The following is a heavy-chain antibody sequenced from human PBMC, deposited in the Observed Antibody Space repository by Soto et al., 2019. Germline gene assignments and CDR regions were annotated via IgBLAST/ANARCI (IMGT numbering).Heavy chain of an antibody. CDR2: IYHSGST. V-gene: IGHV4-30-2*01. CDR1: GGSISSGGYS. J-gene: IGHJ4*02. CDR3: ARVEGVYSYGFDY. D-gene: IGHD5-18*01. Sequence: QLQLQESGSGLVKPSQTLSLTCAVSGGSISSGGYSWSWIRQPPGKGLEWIGYIYHSGSTYYNPALKSRVTISVDRSKNQFSLKLSSVTAADTAVYYCARVEGVYSYGFDYWGQRTLVTVSS.